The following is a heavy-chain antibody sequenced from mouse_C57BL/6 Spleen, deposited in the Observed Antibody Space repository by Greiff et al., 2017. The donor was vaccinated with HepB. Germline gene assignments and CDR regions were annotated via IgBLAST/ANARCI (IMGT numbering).Heavy chain of an antibody. D-gene: IGHD2-13*01. CDR2: INPNNGGT. J-gene: IGHJ4*01. CDR1: GYTFTDYN. CDR3: ARFGDYPYAMDY. V-gene: IGHV1-18*01. Sequence: EVQLVESGPELVKPGASVKIPCKASGYTFTDYNMDWVKQSHGKSLEWIGDINPNNGGTIYNQKFKGKATLTVDKSSSTAYMELRSLTSEDTAVYYCARFGDYPYAMDYWGQGTSVTVSS.